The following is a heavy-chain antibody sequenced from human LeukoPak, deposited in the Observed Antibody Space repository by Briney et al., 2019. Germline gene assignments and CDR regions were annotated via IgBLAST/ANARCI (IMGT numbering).Heavy chain of an antibody. CDR2: IRYDGSNK. CDR1: GFSFSSYG. V-gene: IGHV3-30*02. Sequence: GGSLRLSCAASGFSFSSYGMRWVRQAPGKGLEWVAFIRYDGSNKYYADSMKGRLTISRDNSKNTLYLEMNSLRPEDTAMYYCAKGRATAVANWYFGLWGRGTLVTVSS. CDR3: AKGRATAVANWYFGL. D-gene: IGHD5-18*01. J-gene: IGHJ2*01.